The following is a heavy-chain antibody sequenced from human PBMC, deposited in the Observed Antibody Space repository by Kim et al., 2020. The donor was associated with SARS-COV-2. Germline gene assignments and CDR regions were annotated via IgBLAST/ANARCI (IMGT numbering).Heavy chain of an antibody. Sequence: GGSLRLSCAASGFIFSSYSMHWVRQAPGKGLEWVSYISSSSSTIFHADSVKGRFTISRDNAKNSLYLQMNSLRAEDTAIYYCARDSACNSTSCYFGDVDYWGRGTLVAV. V-gene: IGHV3-48*04. CDR1: GFIFSSYS. D-gene: IGHD2-2*01. J-gene: IGHJ4*02. CDR2: ISSSSSTI. CDR3: ARDSACNSTSCYFGDVDY.